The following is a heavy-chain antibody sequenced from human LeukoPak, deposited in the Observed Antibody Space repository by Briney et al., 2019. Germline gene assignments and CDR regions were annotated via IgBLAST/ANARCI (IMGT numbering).Heavy chain of an antibody. CDR1: GGSISSYY. Sequence: PSETLSLTCTVSGGSISSYYWSWIRQPPGKGLEWIGYIYYSGSTNYNPSLKSRVTISVDTSKNQFSLKLSSVTAADTAVYYCARGPYGDYPRYWGQGTLLTVSS. V-gene: IGHV4-59*01. J-gene: IGHJ4*02. CDR3: ARGPYGDYPRY. CDR2: IYYSGST. D-gene: IGHD4-17*01.